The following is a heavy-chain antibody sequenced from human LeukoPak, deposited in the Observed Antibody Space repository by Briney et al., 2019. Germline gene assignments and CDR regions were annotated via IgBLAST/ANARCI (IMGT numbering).Heavy chain of an antibody. V-gene: IGHV3-48*01. J-gene: IGHJ4*02. D-gene: IGHD5-24*01. CDR1: GFTFSAYH. Sequence: GGSLRLSCAASGFTFSAYHINWVRQAPGKGLEWVSYISSSSSTIYYADSVKGRFTISRDNAKNSLYLQMNSLRAEDTAVYYCARGSVNYYFDYWGQGTLVTVSS. CDR2: ISSSSSTI. CDR3: ARGSVNYYFDY.